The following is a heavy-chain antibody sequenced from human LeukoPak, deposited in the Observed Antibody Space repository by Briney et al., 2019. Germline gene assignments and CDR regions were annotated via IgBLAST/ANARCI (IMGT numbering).Heavy chain of an antibody. D-gene: IGHD6-25*01. CDR1: GGSISSSS. CDR2: ISSSSSTI. V-gene: IGHV3-48*02. Sequence: PSETLSLTCTVSGGSISSSSYYWGWIRQPPGKGLEWVSYISSSSSTIYYADSVKGRFTISRDNAKNSLYLQMNSLRDEDTAVYYCARDSGIWGQGTMVTVSS. J-gene: IGHJ3*02. CDR3: ARDSGI.